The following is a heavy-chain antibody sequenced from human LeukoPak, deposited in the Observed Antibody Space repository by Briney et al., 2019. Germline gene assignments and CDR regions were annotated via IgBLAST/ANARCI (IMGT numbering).Heavy chain of an antibody. Sequence: ASVKVSCKASGYTFTGYYMHWVRQAPGQGLEWMGWINPNSGGTNYAQKFQGRVTMTRDTSISTAYMELSRLRSGDTAVYYCARDPIDSSGYYVFDPWGQGTLVTVSS. CDR2: INPNSGGT. V-gene: IGHV1-2*02. D-gene: IGHD3-22*01. CDR3: ARDPIDSSGYYVFDP. CDR1: GYTFTGYY. J-gene: IGHJ5*02.